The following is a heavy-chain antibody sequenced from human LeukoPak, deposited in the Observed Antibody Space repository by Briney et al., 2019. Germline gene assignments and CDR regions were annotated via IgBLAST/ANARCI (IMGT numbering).Heavy chain of an antibody. V-gene: IGHV3-21*01. CDR1: GFTFSSYS. Sequence: PGGSLRLSCAASGFTFSSYSMNWVRQAPGKGLEWVSSISSSSSYIYYADSVKGRFTISRDNAKNSLYLQMNSLRAEDTAVYYCARVGVAGVDNWFDPWGQGTLVTVSS. J-gene: IGHJ5*02. D-gene: IGHD6-19*01. CDR2: ISSSSSYI. CDR3: ARVGVAGVDNWFDP.